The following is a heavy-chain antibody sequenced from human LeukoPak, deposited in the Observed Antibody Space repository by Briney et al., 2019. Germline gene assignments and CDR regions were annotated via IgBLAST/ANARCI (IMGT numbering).Heavy chain of an antibody. D-gene: IGHD3-22*01. CDR3: ARDRVTYYYDSSGYSPYDY. CDR2: ISAYNGNT. Sequence: GASVKVSCKASGYTFTSYGISWVRQAPGQGLEWMGWISAYNGNTNYAQKLQGRVTMTTDTSTSTAYMELRSLRSDDTAVYYCARDRVTYYYDSSGYSPYDYWGQGTLVTVSS. V-gene: IGHV1-18*01. CDR1: GYTFTSYG. J-gene: IGHJ4*02.